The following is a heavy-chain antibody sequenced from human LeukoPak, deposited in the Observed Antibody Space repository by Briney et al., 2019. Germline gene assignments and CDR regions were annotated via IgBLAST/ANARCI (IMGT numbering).Heavy chain of an antibody. Sequence: SLRLSCAASGFTFDDYAMHWVRQAPGKGLEWVSGISWNSGSIGYADSVKGRFTFSRDNAKNSLYLQMNSLRAEDTALYYCAKGYCSGGSCYESYYYYGMDVWGQGTTVTVSS. V-gene: IGHV3-9*01. CDR1: GFTFDDYA. CDR3: AKGYCSGGSCYESYYYYGMDV. D-gene: IGHD2-15*01. CDR2: ISWNSGSI. J-gene: IGHJ6*02.